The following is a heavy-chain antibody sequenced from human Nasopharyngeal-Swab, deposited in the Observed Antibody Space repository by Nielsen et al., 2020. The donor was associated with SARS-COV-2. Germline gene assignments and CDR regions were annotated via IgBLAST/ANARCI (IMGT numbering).Heavy chain of an antibody. D-gene: IGHD3-9*01. CDR1: GGTFSSYA. V-gene: IGHV1-69*06. CDR3: ARVVYYDILTGWFDP. J-gene: IGHJ5*02. CDR2: IIPIFGTA. Sequence: SVKVSCKASGGTFSSYAISWVRQAPGQGLEWMGGIIPIFGTANYAQKFQGRVTITADKSTSTAYMELSSLRSEDTAVYYCARVVYYDILTGWFDPWGQGTLVTVFS.